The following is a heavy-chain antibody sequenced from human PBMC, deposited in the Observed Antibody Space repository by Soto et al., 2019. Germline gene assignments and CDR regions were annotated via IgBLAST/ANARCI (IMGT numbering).Heavy chain of an antibody. CDR2: IKSKTDGGTT. CDR1: GFTFSGSA. V-gene: IGHV3-15*01. D-gene: IGHD3-22*01. CDR3: TTDVTYYYDSSGYYYEGLFVDY. J-gene: IGHJ4*02. Sequence: EVQLVESGGGLVQPGGSLKLSCAASGFTFSGSAMHWVRQASGKGLEWVGRIKSKTDGGTTDYAAPVKGRFTISRDDSKNTLYLQMNSLKTEDTAVYYCTTDVTYYYDSSGYYYEGLFVDYWGQGTLVTVSS.